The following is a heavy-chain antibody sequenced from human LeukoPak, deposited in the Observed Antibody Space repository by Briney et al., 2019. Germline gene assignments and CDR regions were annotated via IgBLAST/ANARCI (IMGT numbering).Heavy chain of an antibody. J-gene: IGHJ3*02. Sequence: PGGSLRLSCAASGFTFSSYDMHWVRQATGKGLEWVSAIGTAGDTYYPGSVKGRFTISRENAKNSLYLQMNSLRAGDTAVYYCARATGWFGERGAFDIWGQGTMVTVSS. D-gene: IGHD3-10*01. CDR1: GFTFSSYD. CDR2: IGTAGDT. V-gene: IGHV3-13*01. CDR3: ARATGWFGERGAFDI.